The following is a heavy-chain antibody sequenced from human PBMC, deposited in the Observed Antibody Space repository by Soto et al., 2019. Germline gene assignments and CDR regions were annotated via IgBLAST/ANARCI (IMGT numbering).Heavy chain of an antibody. J-gene: IGHJ4*02. CDR1: GFTFTSHA. CDR3: ATDLQCSGWLSAQSFDY. D-gene: IGHD6-19*01. V-gene: IGHV3-23*01. CDR2: ITGSGDST. Sequence: EVQLLESGGGLVQPGGSLRLSCAASGFTFTSHAMSWVRQAPGKGLECVSSITGSGDSTYYADSVKGRFTISRDKSKSTLYLQMTGLRAEDTAVYYCATDLQCSGWLSAQSFDYWGQGTQVTVSS.